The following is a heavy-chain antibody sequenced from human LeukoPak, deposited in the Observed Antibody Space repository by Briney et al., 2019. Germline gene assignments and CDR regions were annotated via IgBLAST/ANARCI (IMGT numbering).Heavy chain of an antibody. D-gene: IGHD3-3*02. J-gene: IGHJ6*02. Sequence: PGGSLRLSCAASGFTFSSYSMNWVRQAPGKGLEWVSSISSSSSYIYYADSVKGRFTISRDNSKNTLYLQVNSLRAEDTAVYYCAKSIRPVGYYYGLDVWGQGTTVTVSS. V-gene: IGHV3-21*04. CDR2: ISSSSSYI. CDR3: AKSIRPVGYYYGLDV. CDR1: GFTFSSYS.